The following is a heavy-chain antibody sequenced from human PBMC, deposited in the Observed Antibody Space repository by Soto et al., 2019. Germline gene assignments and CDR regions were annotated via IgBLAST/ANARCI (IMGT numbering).Heavy chain of an antibody. D-gene: IGHD3-22*01. J-gene: IGHJ5*02. CDR3: AKGRWKEYYYDSSGYSWFDP. CDR2: ISGSGGST. Sequence: PGGSLRLSCAASGSTFSSYAMSWVRQAPGKGLEWVSAISGSGGSTYYADSVKGRFTISRDNSKNTLYLQMNSLRAEDTAVYYCAKGRWKEYYYDSSGYSWFDPWGQGTLVTVSS. V-gene: IGHV3-23*01. CDR1: GSTFSSYA.